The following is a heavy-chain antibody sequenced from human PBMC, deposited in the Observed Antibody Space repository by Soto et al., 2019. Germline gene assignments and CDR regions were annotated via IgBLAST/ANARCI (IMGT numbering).Heavy chain of an antibody. Sequence: QVQLVESGGGVVQPGRSLRLSCAASGFTFSSFAMHWVRQSPGKGLEWVAVISYDGVNKYYADSVKGRFTVSRDNSKNTLYLQMNSLRAEDTAVYYCARPYGALRGHWFDPWGQGTLVTVSS. V-gene: IGHV3-30-3*01. D-gene: IGHD4-17*01. CDR1: GFTFSSFA. CDR3: ARPYGALRGHWFDP. CDR2: ISYDGVNK. J-gene: IGHJ5*02.